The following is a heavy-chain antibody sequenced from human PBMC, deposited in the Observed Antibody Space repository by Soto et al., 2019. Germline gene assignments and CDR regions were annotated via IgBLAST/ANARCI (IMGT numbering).Heavy chain of an antibody. CDR1: GFMFSGFG. CDR2: ISKDGSKK. V-gene: IGHV3-30*18. CDR3: ANPSGYYFGLGSHDEASDM. Sequence: QVQLVESGGGVVQPGRSLRLSCAASGFMFSGFGMHWVRQAPGKGLQWVAGISKDGSKKYYADPVKGRFTISRDNSKKTLYLPMNSLRAEDTAVYYCANPSGYYFGLGSHDEASDMWGQGTVVTVFS. J-gene: IGHJ3*02. D-gene: IGHD3-9*01.